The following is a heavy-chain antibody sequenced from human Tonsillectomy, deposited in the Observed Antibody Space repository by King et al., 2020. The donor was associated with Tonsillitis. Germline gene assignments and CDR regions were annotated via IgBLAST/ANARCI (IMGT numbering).Heavy chain of an antibody. D-gene: IGHD3-22*01. CDR1: GYTFTSYY. Sequence: VQLVESGAEVKKPGASVKVSCKASGYTFTSYYMHWVRQAPGQGLEWMGIINPRGGSTSYAQKFQGRVTMTRDTSTSTVYMELSSLRSEDTAVYYCARDLFTMIVVVTRYYYYGMDVWGQGTTVTVSS. CDR3: ARDLFTMIVVVTRYYYYGMDV. V-gene: IGHV1-46*03. J-gene: IGHJ6*02. CDR2: INPRGGST.